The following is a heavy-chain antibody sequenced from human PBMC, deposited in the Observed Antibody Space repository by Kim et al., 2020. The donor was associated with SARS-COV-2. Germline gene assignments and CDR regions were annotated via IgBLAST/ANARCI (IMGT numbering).Heavy chain of an antibody. D-gene: IGHD3-9*01. J-gene: IGHJ4*02. CDR3: ARIGYFDHY. Sequence: DEKYYSTSLKTRLTISKDTSKNQVVLTMTNMDPVDTATYYCARIGYFDHYWGQGTLVTVSS. CDR2: DEK. V-gene: IGHV2-70*01.